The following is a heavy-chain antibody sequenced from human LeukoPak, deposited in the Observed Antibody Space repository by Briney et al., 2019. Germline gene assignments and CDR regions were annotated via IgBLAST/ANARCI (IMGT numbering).Heavy chain of an antibody. CDR3: ARENGDSSGWYPDDENWFDP. D-gene: IGHD6-19*01. J-gene: IGHJ5*02. CDR2: INHSGST. V-gene: IGHV4-34*01. CDR1: GGSFSGYY. Sequence: SETLSLTCAVYGGSFSGYYWSWIRQPPGKGLEWIGEINHSGSTNYNPSLKSRVTMSVDTSKNQFSLKLSSVTAADTAVYYRARENGDSSGWYPDDENWFDPWGQGTLVTVSS.